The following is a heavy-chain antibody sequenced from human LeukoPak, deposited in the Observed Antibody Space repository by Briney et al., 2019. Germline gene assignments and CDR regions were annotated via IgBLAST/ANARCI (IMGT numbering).Heavy chain of an antibody. CDR1: GFTFSNYA. V-gene: IGHV3-21*01. CDR3: ARDGKGISVHLDY. CDR2: ISTTSSYI. Sequence: GGSLRLSCEASGFTFSNYAMHWVRQAPGKGLEWVSSISTTSSYISYADSVKGRFTISRDNPKNSLYLQMNSLRAEDTAVYYCARDGKGISVHLDYWGQGTLVTVSS. D-gene: IGHD1-1*01. J-gene: IGHJ4*02.